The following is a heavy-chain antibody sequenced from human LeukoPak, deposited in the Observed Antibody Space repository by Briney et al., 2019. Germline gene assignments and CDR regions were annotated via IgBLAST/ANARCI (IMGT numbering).Heavy chain of an antibody. CDR3: AKSASSRGSSYGPRDYYFAS. D-gene: IGHD5-18*01. J-gene: IGHJ4*02. Sequence: TGGSLRLSCAASGFTVSSNYMSWVRQAPGKGLEWVSVIYSGGSTYYADSVKGRFTISRDNSKNTLYLQINSLTAEDTAAYSCAKSASSRGSSYGPRDYYFASWGQGPLVTVSS. CDR1: GFTVSSNY. CDR2: IYSGGST. V-gene: IGHV3-66*01.